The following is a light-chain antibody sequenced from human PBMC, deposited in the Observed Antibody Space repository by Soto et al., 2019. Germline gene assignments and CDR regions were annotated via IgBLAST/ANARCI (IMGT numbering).Light chain of an antibody. CDR1: SSNIGAGYD. Sequence: QSVLTQPPSMSGAPGQRVTISCTGSSSNIGAGYDVHWYQQHPGTAPKLLIFDNNNRPSGVPDRFSGSKSDTSASLAITGLQAEDEADYYCQSVDNSLSGFVVFGGGTKLTVL. CDR2: DNN. J-gene: IGLJ2*01. V-gene: IGLV1-40*01. CDR3: QSVDNSLSGFVV.